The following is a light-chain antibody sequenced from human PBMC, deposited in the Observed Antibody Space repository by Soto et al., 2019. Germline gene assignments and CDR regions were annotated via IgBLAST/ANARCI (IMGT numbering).Light chain of an antibody. V-gene: IGKV3-20*01. CDR3: QKYNSAPLT. Sequence: EILMTQSPCTLSLSPGERPTLSCKASQSVSSSYLAWYQQRPGQAPRLISYGASTRATGIPARFSGRGSGTEVTLTISSLKPEDVATYYCQKYNSAPLTFGGGTKVDI. CDR2: GAS. CDR1: QSVSSSY. J-gene: IGKJ4*01.